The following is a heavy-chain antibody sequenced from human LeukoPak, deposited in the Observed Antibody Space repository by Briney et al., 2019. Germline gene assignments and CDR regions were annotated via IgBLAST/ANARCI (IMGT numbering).Heavy chain of an antibody. Sequence: SETLSLTCTVSGDSLSPYYWSWLRQPPGKGLEWIAYIYYSGTTNYNPSLKSRVTISVDTSNNQFSLKLSSVTAADTAVYYCARHAHWGTGLVPYWGQGTLVTVYS. CDR1: GDSLSPYY. D-gene: IGHD3-16*01. V-gene: IGHV4-59*08. CDR2: IYYSGTT. CDR3: ARHAHWGTGLVPY. J-gene: IGHJ4*02.